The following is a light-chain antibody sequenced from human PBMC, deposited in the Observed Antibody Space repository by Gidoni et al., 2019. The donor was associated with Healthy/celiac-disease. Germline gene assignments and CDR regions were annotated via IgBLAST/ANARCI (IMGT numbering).Light chain of an antibody. J-gene: IGKJ2*01. CDR1: QSISSY. CDR3: QQSYSTPYT. V-gene: IGKV1-39*01. CDR2: AAS. Sequence: IQMTQSPSSLSASVGDRVTITCRASQSISSYLNWYQQKPGKAPKLLIYAASSLQSGVPSRFSGSGYGTDFTITISSLQPEDFATYYCQQSYSTPYTFGQGTKLEIK.